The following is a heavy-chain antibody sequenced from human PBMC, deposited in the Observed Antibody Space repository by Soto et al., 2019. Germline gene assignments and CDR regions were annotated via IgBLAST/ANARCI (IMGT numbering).Heavy chain of an antibody. V-gene: IGHV4-61*01. CDR3: ARAGGRTLYNWFDP. D-gene: IGHD6-25*01. J-gene: IGHJ5*02. CDR2: IYYSGST. Sequence: SETLSLTCTVSGGSVSTGSYYWSWIRQPPGKGLEWIGYIYYSGSTNYNPSLKSRVTISVDTSKNQFSLKLSSVTAADTAVYYCARAGGRTLYNWFDPWGQGTLVTVS. CDR1: GGSVSTGSYY.